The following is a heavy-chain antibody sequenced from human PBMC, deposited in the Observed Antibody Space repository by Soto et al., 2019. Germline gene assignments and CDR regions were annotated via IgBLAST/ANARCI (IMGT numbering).Heavy chain of an antibody. CDR2: ISGSGGST. D-gene: IGHD3-3*01. V-gene: IGHV3-23*01. CDR1: GFTFSSYA. CDR3: AKSRGDFWSGYFYLDY. J-gene: IGHJ4*02. Sequence: PGGSLRLSCAASGFTFSSYAMSWVRQAPGKGLEWVSAISGSGGSTYYADSVKGRFTISRDNSKNTLYLQMNSLRAEDTAVYYCAKSRGDFWSGYFYLDYWGQGTLVTVSS.